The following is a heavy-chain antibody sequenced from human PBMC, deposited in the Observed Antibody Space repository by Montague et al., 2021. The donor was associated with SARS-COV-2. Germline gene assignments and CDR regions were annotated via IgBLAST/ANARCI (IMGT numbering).Heavy chain of an antibody. J-gene: IGHJ4*02. CDR1: GDSVSSNSAA. D-gene: IGHD5-12*01. V-gene: IGHV6-1*01. Sequence: CAISGDSVSSNSAAWNWIRQSPSRGLEWLGRTYYRSKWHNDYAVXVKSRITINPDTSKNQFSLQLKSMTPEDTAVYYCARGWVATIPHMDNWGQGSLVIASS. CDR3: ARGWVATIPHMDN. CDR2: TYYRSKWHN.